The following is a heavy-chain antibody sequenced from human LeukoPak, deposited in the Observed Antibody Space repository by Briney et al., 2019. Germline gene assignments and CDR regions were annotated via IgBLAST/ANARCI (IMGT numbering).Heavy chain of an antibody. CDR1: GGSISSYY. CDR2: IYHSGST. V-gene: IGHV4-59*12. J-gene: IGHJ3*02. CDR3: AREGGYCTNGVCYRDAFDI. Sequence: SETLSLTCTVSGGSISSYYWSWIRQPPGKGLEWIGYIYHSGSTYYNPSLKSRVTISVDRSKNQFSLKLSSVTAADTAVYYCAREGGYCTNGVCYRDAFDIWGQGTMVTVSS. D-gene: IGHD2-8*01.